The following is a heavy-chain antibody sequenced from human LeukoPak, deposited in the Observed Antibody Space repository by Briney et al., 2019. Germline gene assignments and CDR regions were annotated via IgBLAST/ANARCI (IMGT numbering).Heavy chain of an antibody. CDR1: GFTFSTFW. J-gene: IGHJ4*02. CDR3: ATIRDF. CDR2: INKDGSEK. D-gene: IGHD4-17*01. Sequence: GGSLRLSCAASGFTFSTFWMNWVRQAPGKGLEWVANINKDGSEKNYVDSVKGRFTISRDNAKNSLYLQMNSLRAEDTALYYCATIRDFWGQGTLVTVSS. V-gene: IGHV3-7*01.